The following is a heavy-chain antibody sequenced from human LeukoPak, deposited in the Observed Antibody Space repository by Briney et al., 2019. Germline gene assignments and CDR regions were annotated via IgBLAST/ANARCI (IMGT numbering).Heavy chain of an antibody. Sequence: GGSLRLSCAASGFTFSNYAVHWVRQAPGKGLKWVAVIRYDGSDEYYADAVKGRFTISRDNSKNTLYLQMNSLRVEDTAVYYCAREKQQVILSDVFDIWGQGTMVTVSS. CDR1: GFTFSNYA. V-gene: IGHV3-30*04. J-gene: IGHJ3*02. CDR3: AREKQQVILSDVFDI. CDR2: IRYDGSDE. D-gene: IGHD6-13*01.